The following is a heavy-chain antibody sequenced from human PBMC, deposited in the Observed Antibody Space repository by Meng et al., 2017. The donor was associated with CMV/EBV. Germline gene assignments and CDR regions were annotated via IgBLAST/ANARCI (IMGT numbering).Heavy chain of an antibody. CDR1: GFTFRRYW. V-gene: IGHV3-30*18. CDR2: ISYDGSNK. J-gene: IGHJ4*02. D-gene: IGHD1-26*01. Sequence: SCGFTFRRYWMHWVRQAPGKGLVWVAVISYDGSNKYYAASVKGRFTISRDNSKNTLYLQMNSLRAEDTAVYYCAKGIIVGATTGFDYWGQGTLVTVSS. CDR3: AKGIIVGATTGFDY.